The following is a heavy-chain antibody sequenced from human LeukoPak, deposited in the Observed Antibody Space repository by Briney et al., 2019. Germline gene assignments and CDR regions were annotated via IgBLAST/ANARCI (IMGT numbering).Heavy chain of an antibody. J-gene: IGHJ4*02. V-gene: IGHV3-9*01. CDR2: IRWDGSNI. CDR1: GFTVDDYG. CDR3: AKTADYSSGWYGGGGFDY. D-gene: IGHD6-19*01. Sequence: SLRLSCAASGFTVDDYGMGWVRHAAGKGREWVTGIRWDGSNISYADSVKGRFTISRDNANTSLYLQINSLRAEDTALYYCAKTADYSSGWYGGGGFDYWGQGTLVTVSS.